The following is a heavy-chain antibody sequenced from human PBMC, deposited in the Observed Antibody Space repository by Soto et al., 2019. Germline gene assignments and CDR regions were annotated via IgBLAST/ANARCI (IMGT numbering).Heavy chain of an antibody. V-gene: IGHV3-7*01. D-gene: IGHD3-3*01. CDR1: GFTFSSYW. CDR3: ASYYDFWSGYYGQSYYYYMDV. Sequence: GGSLRLSCAASGFTFSSYWMSWVRQAPGKGLEWVADIKQDGSEKYYVDSVKGRFTISRDNAKNSLYLQMNSLRAEDTAVYYCASYYDFWSGYYGQSYYYYMDVWGKGTTVTVSS. J-gene: IGHJ6*03. CDR2: IKQDGSEK.